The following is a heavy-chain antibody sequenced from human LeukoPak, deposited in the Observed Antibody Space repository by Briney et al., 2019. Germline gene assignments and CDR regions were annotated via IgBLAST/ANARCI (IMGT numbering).Heavy chain of an antibody. CDR3: ARADYYGSGSYYWK. CDR2: IKEDGSEK. CDR1: GFTFSSSW. J-gene: IGHJ4*02. D-gene: IGHD3-10*01. V-gene: IGHV3-7*01. Sequence: GGSLRLSCAASGFTFSSSWMRWVRQAPRKALEWVANIKEDGSEKYYVDSVKGRFTISRDNAKNSVHLQMNSLRAEDTAVYYCARADYYGSGSYYWKWGQGTLVTVSS.